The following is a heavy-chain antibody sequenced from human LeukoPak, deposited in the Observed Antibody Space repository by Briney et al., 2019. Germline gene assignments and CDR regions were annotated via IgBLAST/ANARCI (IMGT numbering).Heavy chain of an antibody. Sequence: PGGSLRLSCAASGFTFSSYAMSWVRQAPGKGLELVSAISGSGGSTYYADSVKGRFTISRDNSKNTLYLQMNSLRAEDTAIYYCVRECGTHCGDDPPEYWGRGTLVSVSS. V-gene: IGHV3-23*01. CDR3: VRECGTHCGDDPPEY. J-gene: IGHJ4*02. D-gene: IGHD2-21*02. CDR1: GFTFSSYA. CDR2: ISGSGGST.